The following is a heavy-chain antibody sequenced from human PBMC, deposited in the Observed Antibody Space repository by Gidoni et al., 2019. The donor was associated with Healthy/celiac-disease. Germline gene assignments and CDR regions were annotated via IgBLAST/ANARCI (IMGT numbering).Heavy chain of an antibody. D-gene: IGHD3-16*01. CDR1: GFTFDDYA. CDR3: AKVRFGGVNIFDY. CDR2: ISWNSGSI. Sequence: EVQLVESGGGLVQPGRSLRLSCAASGFTFDDYAMHWVRQAPGKGLEWVSGISWNSGSIGYADSVKGRFTISRDNAKNSLYLQMNSLRAEDTALYYCAKVRFGGVNIFDYWGQGTLVTVSS. V-gene: IGHV3-9*01. J-gene: IGHJ4*02.